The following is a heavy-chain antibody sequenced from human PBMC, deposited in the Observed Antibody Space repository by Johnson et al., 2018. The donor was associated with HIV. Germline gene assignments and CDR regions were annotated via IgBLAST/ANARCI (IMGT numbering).Heavy chain of an antibody. CDR2: MRYDGSNK. CDR3: AKSDVVVIPEGAFDI. J-gene: IGHJ3*02. D-gene: IGHD2-21*01. CDR1: GFTFSIYG. Sequence: QMLLVESGGGVVQPGRSLRLSCAASGFTFSIYGMHWVRQAPGKGLEWVAFMRYDGSNKYYADSVKGRFTISRDNSKNTLYLQMNSLRAEDTAVYYCAKSDVVVIPEGAFDIWGQGTMVTVSS. V-gene: IGHV3-30*02.